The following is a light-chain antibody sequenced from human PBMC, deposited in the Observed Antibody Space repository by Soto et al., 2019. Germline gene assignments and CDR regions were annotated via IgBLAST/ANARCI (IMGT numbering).Light chain of an antibody. CDR3: MEALRIPHT. V-gene: IGKV2-28*01. J-gene: IGKJ2*01. CDR2: LGS. CDR1: QSPLHSNGNNY. Sequence: DIVMTQSPLSLPVTPGEPASISCRSSQSPLHSNGNNYLDWYLQKPGQSPQLLIYLGSNRASGVPDRFSGSGSGTDFTLKISGVEAEDVGVYYCMEALRIPHTFGQGTRLEIK.